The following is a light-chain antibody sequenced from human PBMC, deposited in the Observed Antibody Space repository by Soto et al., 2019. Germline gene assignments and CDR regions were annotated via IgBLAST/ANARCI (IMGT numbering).Light chain of an antibody. J-gene: IGKJ4*01. CDR3: QQSYTTPRT. Sequence: IQMTQSPSSLSASVGDRVTITCRASQSISSYLNWYQQKPGKAPKLLIYAASSLQSAVPSRFSGSGSGTAFTLTISSLQPEDFATYYCQQSYTTPRTFGGGTKVEIK. V-gene: IGKV1-39*01. CDR1: QSISSY. CDR2: AAS.